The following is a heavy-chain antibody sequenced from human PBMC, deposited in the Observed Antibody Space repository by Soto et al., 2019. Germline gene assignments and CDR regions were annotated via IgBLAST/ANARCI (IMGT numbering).Heavy chain of an antibody. Sequence: PGGSLRLSCAASGFTFSDHYMDWVRQAPGKGLEWVAVIWYDGSNKYYADSVKGRFTISRDNSKNTLYLQMNSLRAEDTAVYYCARDHWEIFRPYYYYGMDVWGQGTTVTVSS. V-gene: IGHV3-33*08. D-gene: IGHD3-10*01. CDR2: IWYDGSNK. CDR1: GFTFSDHY. J-gene: IGHJ6*02. CDR3: ARDHWEIFRPYYYYGMDV.